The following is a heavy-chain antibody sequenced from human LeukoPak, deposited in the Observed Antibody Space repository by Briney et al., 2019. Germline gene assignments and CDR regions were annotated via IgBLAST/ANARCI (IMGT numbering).Heavy chain of an antibody. CDR2: ISGSGGTT. CDR1: GFTFSSYA. V-gene: IGHV3-23*01. D-gene: IGHD3-9*01. Sequence: GGSLRLSCAASGFTFSSYAMSWVRQASGKGLEWVSAISGSGGTTYYADSVKGRFTISRDNSKNTLYLQMNSLRAEDTAVYYCAKDGERTDFDWLLWFDPWGQGTLVTVSS. CDR3: AKDGERTDFDWLLWFDP. J-gene: IGHJ5*02.